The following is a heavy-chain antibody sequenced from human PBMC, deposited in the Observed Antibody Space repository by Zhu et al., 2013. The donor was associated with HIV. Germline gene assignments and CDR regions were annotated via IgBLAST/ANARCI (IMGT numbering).Heavy chain of an antibody. J-gene: IGHJ6*02. D-gene: IGHD3-10*01. V-gene: IGHV1-24*01. CDR2: FDPEDGET. CDR1: GYTLTELS. CDR3: ATIARVRGVISYYYGMDV. Sequence: QVQLVQSGAEVKKPGASVRVSCKLSGYTLTELSMHWVRQAPGKGLEWMGGFDPEDGETIYAQKFQGRVTMTEDTSTDTAYMELSSLRSEDTAVYYCATIARVRGVISYYYGMDVWGQGTTVTVSS.